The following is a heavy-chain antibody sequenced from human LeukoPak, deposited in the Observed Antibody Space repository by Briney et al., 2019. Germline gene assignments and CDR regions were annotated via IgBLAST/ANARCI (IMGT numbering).Heavy chain of an antibody. D-gene: IGHD1-26*01. J-gene: IGHJ4*02. CDR1: GFTFSDYY. Sequence: PGGSLRLSCAASGFTFSDYYMSWIRQAPGKGLEWVSYISSSGSTIYYADSVKGRFTISRDNAKNSLYLQMNSLRAEDTTVYYCARDTEQWELIDYWGQGTLVTVSS. CDR2: ISSSGSTI. V-gene: IGHV3-11*04. CDR3: ARDTEQWELIDY.